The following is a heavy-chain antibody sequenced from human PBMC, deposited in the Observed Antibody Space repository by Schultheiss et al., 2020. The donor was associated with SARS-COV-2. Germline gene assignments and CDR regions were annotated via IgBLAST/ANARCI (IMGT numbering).Heavy chain of an antibody. Sequence: SETLSLTCTVSGGSISSYYWSWIRQPPGKGLEWIGEINHSGSTNYNPSLKSRVTISVDTSKNQFSLKLSSVTAADTAVYYCARVAEACRGGSCYLGNWDKYSYMDVWGKGTAVTVSS. CDR3: ARVAEACRGGSCYLGNWDKYSYMDV. CDR1: GGSISSYY. CDR2: INHSGST. J-gene: IGHJ6*03. V-gene: IGHV4-34*01. D-gene: IGHD2-15*01.